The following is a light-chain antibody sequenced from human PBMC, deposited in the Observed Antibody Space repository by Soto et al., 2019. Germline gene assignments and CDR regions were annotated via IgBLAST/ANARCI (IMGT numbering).Light chain of an antibody. Sequence: EIVLQQSPATLSLSPGARSTLSCRASQSVSSYLAWYQQKPGQAPRFLIYDASNRATGIPARFSGSGSGTDFTLTINSLEPEDFAVYYCQQRSNWPSITVGQGKRLEIK. CDR1: QSVSSY. CDR2: DAS. J-gene: IGKJ5*01. V-gene: IGKV3-11*01. CDR3: QQRSNWPSIT.